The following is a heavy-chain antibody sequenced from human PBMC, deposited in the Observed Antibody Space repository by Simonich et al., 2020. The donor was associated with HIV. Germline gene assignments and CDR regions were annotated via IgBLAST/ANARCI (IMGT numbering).Heavy chain of an antibody. D-gene: IGHD4-17*01. J-gene: IGHJ4*02. Sequence: QVQLQQWGAGLLKPSATLSLTCAVYGGSFSGYYWSWIRKPPGKGLEWIGEINHIESTNNNPSLKGRVTISVDTSKNQFSLKLSSVTAADTAVYYCARRHPTTVTTPYFDYWGQGTLVTVSS. CDR3: ARRHPTTVTTPYFDY. V-gene: IGHV4-34*01. CDR1: GGSFSGYY. CDR2: INHIEST.